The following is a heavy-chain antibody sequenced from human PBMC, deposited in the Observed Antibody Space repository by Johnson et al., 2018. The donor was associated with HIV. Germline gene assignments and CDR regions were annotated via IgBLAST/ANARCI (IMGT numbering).Heavy chain of an antibody. V-gene: IGHV3-7*02. Sequence: VQLVESGGGLVQPGGSLRLSCAASGFTFSSYWMSWVRQAPGKGLEWVANINEDGSEKYYVDSVKGRFTISRDNAKKSLFLQMNSLRAEDTAVYYCARASYYYGSADIWGQGTMVTVSS. CDR3: ARASYYYGSADI. D-gene: IGHD3-10*01. CDR1: GFTFSSYW. J-gene: IGHJ3*02. CDR2: INEDGSEK.